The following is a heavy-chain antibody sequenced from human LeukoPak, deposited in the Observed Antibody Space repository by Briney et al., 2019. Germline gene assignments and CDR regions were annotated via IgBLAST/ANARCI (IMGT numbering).Heavy chain of an antibody. CDR3: AKVGYPYCYYYMDV. Sequence: GGSLRLSCAASGFTFDDYAMHWVRQAPGKGLEWVSLISWDGGSTYYADSVKGRFTISRDNSKNSLYLQMNSLRAEDTALYYCAKVGYPYCYYYMDVWGKGTTVTVSS. CDR1: GFTFDDYA. CDR2: ISWDGGST. V-gene: IGHV3-43D*03. J-gene: IGHJ6*03. D-gene: IGHD6-13*01.